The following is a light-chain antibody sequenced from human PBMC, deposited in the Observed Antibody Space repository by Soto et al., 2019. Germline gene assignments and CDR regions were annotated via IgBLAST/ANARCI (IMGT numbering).Light chain of an antibody. CDR2: GAS. V-gene: IGKV3-20*01. Sequence: EIVLTQSPGTLSLSPGERATLSCRASQSVSSSYLAWYQQKPGQAPRLLIYGASSRATGIPDRFSGSGSGTXXTLTISRLEPEDFAVYYCQQYGSSPPWTFGQGTKVEIK. CDR1: QSVSSSY. CDR3: QQYGSSPPWT. J-gene: IGKJ1*01.